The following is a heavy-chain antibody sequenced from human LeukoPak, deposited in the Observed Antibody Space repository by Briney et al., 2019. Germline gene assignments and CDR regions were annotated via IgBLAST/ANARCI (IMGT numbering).Heavy chain of an antibody. CDR2: MNPNSGNT. V-gene: IGHV1-8*01. Sequence: ASVKVSCKASGYTFTSYDINWGRQATGQGLEWMGWMNPNSGNTGYAQKFQGRVTMTRNTSISTAYMELSSLRSEDTAVYYCARVPSYSRDGPDYWGQGTQVTVSS. D-gene: IGHD6-13*01. CDR3: ARVPSYSRDGPDY. J-gene: IGHJ4*02. CDR1: GYTFTSYD.